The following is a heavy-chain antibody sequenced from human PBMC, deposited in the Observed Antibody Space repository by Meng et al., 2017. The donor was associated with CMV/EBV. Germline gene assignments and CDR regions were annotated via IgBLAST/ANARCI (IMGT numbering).Heavy chain of an antibody. CDR2: IRSKAYGGTT. CDR3: TRDITMVRGVIGRGMDV. V-gene: IGHV3-49*04. CDR1: GFTFGDYA. J-gene: IGHJ6*02. Sequence: GESLKISCTASGFTFGDYAMSWVRQAPGKGLEWVGFIRSKAYGGTTEYAASVKGRFTISRDDSKSIAYLQMNSPKTEDTAVYYCTRDITMVRGVIGRGMDVWGQGTTVTVSS. D-gene: IGHD3-10*01.